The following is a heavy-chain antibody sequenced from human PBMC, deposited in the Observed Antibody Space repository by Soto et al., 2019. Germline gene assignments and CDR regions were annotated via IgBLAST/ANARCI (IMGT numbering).Heavy chain of an antibody. Sequence: ASVKVSCKASGYTFTSYDINWVRQATGQGLEWMGWMNPNSGNTGYAQKFQGRVTMTRNTSISTAYMELSSLRSEDTAVYYCARDPDTAMVPKPYYFDYWGQGTLVTVSS. V-gene: IGHV1-8*01. D-gene: IGHD5-18*01. CDR2: MNPNSGNT. CDR1: GYTFTSYD. J-gene: IGHJ4*02. CDR3: ARDPDTAMVPKPYYFDY.